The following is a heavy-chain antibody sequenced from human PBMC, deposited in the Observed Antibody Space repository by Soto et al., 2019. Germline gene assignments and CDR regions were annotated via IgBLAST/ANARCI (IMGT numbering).Heavy chain of an antibody. CDR1: GFTVSSNY. CDR3: ARERDGHNPNWFDL. J-gene: IGHJ5*02. CDR2: IYSGGST. V-gene: IGHV3-53*01. Sequence: GGSLRLSCAVSGFTVSSNYMSWVRQPPGKGPEWVSDIYSGGSTYYADSVKGRFTISRDNSKDTLYLQMNSLRAEDTAVYYCARERDGHNPNWFDLWGQGTLVTVSS. D-gene: IGHD2-8*01.